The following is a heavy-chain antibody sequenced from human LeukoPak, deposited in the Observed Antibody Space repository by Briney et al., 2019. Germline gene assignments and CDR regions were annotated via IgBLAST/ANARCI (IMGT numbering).Heavy chain of an antibody. CDR2: ISWDSDSL. J-gene: IGHJ1*01. D-gene: IGHD3-10*01. CDR1: GFTFDDYA. V-gene: IGHV3-9*01. Sequence: PGGSLRLSCAASGFTFDDYAMHWVRQAPGKGLEWLSGISWDSDSLGYADSMKGRLTISRDNAKNSLYLQIHSLRPDDTAFYYCTRDRGSYYMGEDFQHWGQGTLVTVSS. CDR3: TRDRGSYYMGEDFQH.